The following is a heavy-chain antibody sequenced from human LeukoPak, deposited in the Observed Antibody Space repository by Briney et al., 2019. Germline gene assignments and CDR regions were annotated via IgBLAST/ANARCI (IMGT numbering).Heavy chain of an antibody. D-gene: IGHD6-13*01. J-gene: IGHJ4*02. CDR3: AKDVQRFRIAAAGLDY. CDR1: GFTFDDYA. Sequence: GGSLRLSCAASGFTFDDYAMHWVRQAPGKGLEWVSGISWNSGGIGYADSVKGRFTISRDNAKNSLYLQMNSLRAEDTALYYCAKDVQRFRIAAAGLDYWGQGTLVTVSS. V-gene: IGHV3-9*01. CDR2: ISWNSGGI.